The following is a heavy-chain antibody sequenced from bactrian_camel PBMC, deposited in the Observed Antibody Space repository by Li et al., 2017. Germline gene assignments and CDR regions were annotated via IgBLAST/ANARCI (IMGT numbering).Heavy chain of an antibody. D-gene: IGHD6*01. CDR1: GYTYNRNC. CDR3: VSRTAIGGAEADFGS. J-gene: IGHJ6*01. CDR2: IGPGGST. V-gene: IGHV3S1*01. Sequence: HVQLVESGGGSVQAGGSLGLSCAASGYTYNRNCMVWLRQAPGKGLEWVSTIGPGGSTYYADSVKGRFTISRDNAKNLLYLQMNSLKPDDTGVYYCVSRTAIGGAEADFGSWGQGTQVTVS.